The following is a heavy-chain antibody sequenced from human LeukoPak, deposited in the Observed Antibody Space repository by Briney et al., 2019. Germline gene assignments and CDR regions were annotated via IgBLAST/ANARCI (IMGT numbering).Heavy chain of an antibody. Sequence: SETLSLTCTVSGGSITSYFWTWIRQPAGKGLEWIGRIYTSGSTNYTPSLRSRVTMSVDTSKNQVSLNLSAVTAADTAVYYCARETETVAGRGLDYWGQGTLVNVSS. D-gene: IGHD6-19*01. CDR3: ARETETVAGRGLDY. V-gene: IGHV4-4*07. J-gene: IGHJ4*02. CDR2: IYTSGST. CDR1: GGSITSYF.